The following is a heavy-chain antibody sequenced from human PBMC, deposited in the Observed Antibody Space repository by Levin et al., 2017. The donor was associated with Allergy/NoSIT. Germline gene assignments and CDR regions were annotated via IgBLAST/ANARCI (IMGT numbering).Heavy chain of an antibody. Sequence: HPGGSLRLSCAASGFTFSSYWMSWVRQAPGKGLEWVGNIKEDGSEKYYVDSVKGRFTISRDNAENSLYVQMSSLRAEDTAVYYCAREWSGAMDVWGKGTTVSVSS. CDR3: AREWSGAMDV. CDR2: IKEDGSEK. J-gene: IGHJ6*03. D-gene: IGHD2-15*01. V-gene: IGHV3-7*01. CDR1: GFTFSSYW.